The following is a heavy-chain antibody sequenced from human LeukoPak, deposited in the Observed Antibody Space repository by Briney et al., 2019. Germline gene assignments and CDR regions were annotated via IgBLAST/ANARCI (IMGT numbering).Heavy chain of an antibody. Sequence: GGSLRLSCAASGFTFSSYSMNWVRQAPGKGLEWVSYITSSSSTIYYADSVKGRFTISRDNAKNSLYLQMNSLRAEDTAVYYCARWRTYIQGFFDPWGQGTLVTVSS. CDR1: GFTFSSYS. CDR2: ITSSSSTI. D-gene: IGHD1/OR15-1a*01. V-gene: IGHV3-48*01. CDR3: ARWRTYIQGFFDP. J-gene: IGHJ5*02.